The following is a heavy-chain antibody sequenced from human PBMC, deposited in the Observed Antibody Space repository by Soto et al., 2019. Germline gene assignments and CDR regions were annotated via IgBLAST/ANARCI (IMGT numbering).Heavy chain of an antibody. CDR3: ATSVAGLAFFES. J-gene: IGHJ4*02. D-gene: IGHD6-19*01. Sequence: EVQLVESGGGLVQPGGSLKLSCSASGFTFSGSAMHWVRQASGKGLEWVGRIRTKANSYATIYGASVKGRFTVSRDDSKNTTYLQMNSLKAEDTAVYYCATSVAGLAFFESWGRGTLVTVSS. V-gene: IGHV3-73*02. CDR2: IRTKANSYAT. CDR1: GFTFSGSA.